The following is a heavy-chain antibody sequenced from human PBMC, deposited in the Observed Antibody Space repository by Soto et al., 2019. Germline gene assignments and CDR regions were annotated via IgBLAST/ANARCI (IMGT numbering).Heavy chain of an antibody. CDR3: AWSPCSSTSFYHYNWFEP. J-gene: IGHJ5*02. D-gene: IGHD2-2*01. CDR2: IIPMFDTT. CDR1: GDIFSTSA. Sequence: QVEMVQSGAEVKKAGSSVKVSCKASGDIFSTSAINWVRQAPGQGLEWMGGIIPMFDTTNYSQKFQDRVTITADKSGNTAYMELRSVLSADTAVYFCAWSPCSSTSFYHYNWFEPWGQVTLVTVSS. V-gene: IGHV1-69*06.